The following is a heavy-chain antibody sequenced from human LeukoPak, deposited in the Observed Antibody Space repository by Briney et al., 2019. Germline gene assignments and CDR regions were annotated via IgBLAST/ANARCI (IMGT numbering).Heavy chain of an antibody. CDR2: ISSSSSYI. CDR1: GFSLSGYW. V-gene: IGHV3-21*01. Sequence: GGSLRLSCAASGFSLSGYWMSWVRQAPGKGLEWVSSISSSSSYIYYADSVKGRFTISRDNAKNSLYLQMNSLRAEDTAVYYCAREVWPYSSSTVGIYMDVWGKGTTVTVSS. J-gene: IGHJ6*03. D-gene: IGHD6-6*01. CDR3: AREVWPYSSSTVGIYMDV.